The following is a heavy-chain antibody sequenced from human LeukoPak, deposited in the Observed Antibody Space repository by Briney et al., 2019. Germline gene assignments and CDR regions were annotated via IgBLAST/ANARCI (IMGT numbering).Heavy chain of an antibody. V-gene: IGHV4-59*01. D-gene: IGHD5-12*01. CDR2: IYYSGST. Sequence: SETLSLTCTVSGGSISSYQWSWIRQPPGKGLEWIGNIYYSGSTNYNPSLKSRVIISVDTSKNQFSLKLSPVTAADTAVYYCARIGTIVAYFDYWGQGTLVTVSS. CDR3: ARIGTIVAYFDY. J-gene: IGHJ4*02. CDR1: GGSISSYQ.